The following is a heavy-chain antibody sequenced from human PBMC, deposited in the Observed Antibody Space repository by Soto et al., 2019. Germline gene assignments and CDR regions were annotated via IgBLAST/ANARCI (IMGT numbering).Heavy chain of an antibody. V-gene: IGHV4-59*01. CDR2: IYYSGST. CDR1: GGSISSYY. CDR3: AGRYGGNFDY. Sequence: SETLSLTCTVSGGSISSYYWSWIRQPPGKGLEWIGYIYYSGSTNYNPSLKSRVTISVDTSKNQFSLKVSSVTAADTAVYYCAGRYGGNFDYWGQGTLVTVSS. J-gene: IGHJ4*02. D-gene: IGHD1-26*01.